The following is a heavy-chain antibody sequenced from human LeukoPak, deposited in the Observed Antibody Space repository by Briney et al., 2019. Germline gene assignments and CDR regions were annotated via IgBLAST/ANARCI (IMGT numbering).Heavy chain of an antibody. D-gene: IGHD3-10*01. Sequence: ASVKVSCKASGYTFTGYYMHWVRQAPGQALEWMGWINPKSGGANYAQKFQGRVTMTRDTSISTAYMELSRLRSDDTAVYYCARGRNGGLGYMDVWGKGTTVTVSS. V-gene: IGHV1-2*02. J-gene: IGHJ6*03. CDR2: INPKSGGA. CDR1: GYTFTGYY. CDR3: ARGRNGGLGYMDV.